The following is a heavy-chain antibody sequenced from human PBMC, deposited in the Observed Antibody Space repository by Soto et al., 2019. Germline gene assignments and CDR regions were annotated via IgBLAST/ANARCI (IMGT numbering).Heavy chain of an antibody. J-gene: IGHJ6*03. V-gene: IGHV4-39*01. Sequence: SETLSLTCTVSGGTISSGGYYWSWISQHPGKGLEWIGYIYYSGSTYYNPSLKSRVTISVDTSKNQFSLKLSSVTAADTAVYYCARHADPWDYYYYMDVWGKGTTVTVS. CDR2: IYYSGST. CDR3: ARHADPWDYYYYMDV. D-gene: IGHD7-27*01. CDR1: GGTISSGGYY.